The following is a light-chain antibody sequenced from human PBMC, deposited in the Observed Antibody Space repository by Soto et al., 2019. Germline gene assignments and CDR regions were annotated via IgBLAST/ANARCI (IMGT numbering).Light chain of an antibody. Sequence: AIQMTQSPASLSASVGDRVTITCRASQGIRSDLGWYQQKPGKAPKLLIYAASSLQSGVPSRFSGSGSGTDFTLTISSLQPEDFATYYCLQDYNYPPTFGQGTKVDIK. CDR1: QGIRSD. J-gene: IGKJ1*01. CDR3: LQDYNYPPT. V-gene: IGKV1-6*01. CDR2: AAS.